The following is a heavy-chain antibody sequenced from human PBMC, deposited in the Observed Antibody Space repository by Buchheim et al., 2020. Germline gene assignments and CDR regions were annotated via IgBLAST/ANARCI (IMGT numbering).Heavy chain of an antibody. D-gene: IGHD4-17*01. V-gene: IGHV3-73*01. CDR1: GFIFSDYY. J-gene: IGHJ6*03. CDR3: TSSPTVTTSVISTYYYYMDV. Sequence: EVQLVESGGGLVQPGGSLRLSCAASGFIFSDYYMDWVRQAPGKGLAWVGRIRSKANSYATAYAASVKGRFTISRDDSKNTAYLQMNSLKTEDTAVYYCTSSPTVTTSVISTYYYYMDVWGKGTT. CDR2: IRSKANSYAT.